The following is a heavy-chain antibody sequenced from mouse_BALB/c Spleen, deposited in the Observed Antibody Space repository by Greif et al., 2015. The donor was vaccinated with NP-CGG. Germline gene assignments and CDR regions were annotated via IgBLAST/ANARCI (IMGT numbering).Heavy chain of an antibody. CDR3: ATTTYDGYYYCSFDV. J-gene: IGHJ1*01. CDR1: GFTFSSYT. D-gene: IGHD2-3*01. V-gene: IGHV5-12-2*01. CDR2: ISNGGGST. Sequence: EVMLVESGGGLVQPGGSLKLSCAASGFTFSSYTMSWVRQTPEKRLEWVAYISNGGGSTYYPDTVKGRFTISRDNAKNTLYLQMSTLKSEGTAMYYCATTTYDGYYYCSFDVCGAGTTVPVSS.